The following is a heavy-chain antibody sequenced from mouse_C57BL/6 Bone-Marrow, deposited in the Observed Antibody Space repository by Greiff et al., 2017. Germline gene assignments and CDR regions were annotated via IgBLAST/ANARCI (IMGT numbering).Heavy chain of an antibody. Sequence: QVQLQQPGTELVKPGASVKLSCKASGYTFTSYWMHWVKQRPGQGLEWIGNINPSNGGTNYNEKFKSKATLTVGKSSSTAYMQLSSLTSEDSAVYYCARPITTVVATDWYFDVWGTGTTVTVSS. CDR1: GYTFTSYW. CDR2: INPSNGGT. V-gene: IGHV1-53*01. D-gene: IGHD1-1*01. J-gene: IGHJ1*03. CDR3: ARPITTVVATDWYFDV.